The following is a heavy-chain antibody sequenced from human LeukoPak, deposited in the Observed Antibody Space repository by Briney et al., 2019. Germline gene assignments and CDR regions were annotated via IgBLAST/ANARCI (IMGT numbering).Heavy chain of an antibody. J-gene: IGHJ4*02. V-gene: IGHV3-30*04. D-gene: IGHD4-17*01. CDR1: GFTFSSYA. CDR2: ISYDGGNK. Sequence: GRSLRLSCAASGFTFSSYAMHWVRQAPGKGLEWVAVISYDGGNKYYADSVKGRFTISRDNSKNTLYLQMNSLRPEDTAVYYCARDGPDYGDFDYWGQGTLVTVSS. CDR3: ARDGPDYGDFDY.